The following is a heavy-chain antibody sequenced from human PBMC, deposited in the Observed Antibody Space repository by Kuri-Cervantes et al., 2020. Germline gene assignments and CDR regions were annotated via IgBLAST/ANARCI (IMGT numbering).Heavy chain of an antibody. CDR2: INTGNGKT. V-gene: IGHV1-3*04. J-gene: IGHJ3*02. CDR3: ATGYSGYDYAFHI. CDR1: GYTFTSSA. Sequence: ASVKVSCKASGYTFTSSAIHWVRQAPGQRLEWMGWINTGNGKTKYSQTFQGRVTITRDTSASTAYVDLSSLRSEDTAVYYCATGYSGYDYAFHIWGQGIKVTVSS. D-gene: IGHD5-12*01.